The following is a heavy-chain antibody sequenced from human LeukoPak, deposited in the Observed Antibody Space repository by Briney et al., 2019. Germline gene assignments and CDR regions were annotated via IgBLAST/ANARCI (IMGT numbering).Heavy chain of an antibody. D-gene: IGHD1-26*01. CDR3: ARDREGINWFDP. Sequence: SVKVSCKASAGTFSSYAISWVRQAPGQGLEWMGGIIPIFGTANYAQKFQGRVTITTDESTSTAYMELSSLRSEDTAVYYCARDREGINWFDPWGQGTLVTVSS. J-gene: IGHJ5*02. CDR2: IIPIFGTA. V-gene: IGHV1-69*05. CDR1: AGTFSSYA.